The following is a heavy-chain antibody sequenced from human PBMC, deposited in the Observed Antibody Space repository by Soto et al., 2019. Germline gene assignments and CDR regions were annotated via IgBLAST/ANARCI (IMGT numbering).Heavy chain of an antibody. V-gene: IGHV1-2*04. D-gene: IGHD7-27*01. J-gene: IGHJ3*02. CDR2: INPNSGGT. CDR3: ARYSPNWGSEDAFDI. CDR1: GYTFTGYY. Sequence: ASVKVSCKASGYTFTGYYMHWVRQAPGQGLEWMGWINPNSGGTNYAQKFQGWVTMTRDTSISTAYMELSRLRSDDTAVYYCARYSPNWGSEDAFDIWGQGTIVTVSS.